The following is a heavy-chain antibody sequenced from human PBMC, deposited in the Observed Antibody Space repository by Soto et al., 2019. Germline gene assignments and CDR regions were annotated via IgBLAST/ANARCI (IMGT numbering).Heavy chain of an antibody. D-gene: IGHD6-13*01. V-gene: IGHV3-33*01. CDR3: ARDLVTSTSWANTPNV. J-gene: IGHJ4*02. Sequence: QVQLVESGGGVVQPGRSLRLSCAASGFIFSNYAMHWVRQAPGRGLEWVAVIWYDGNKEFYADSVKGRFTISRDNSKNTLSLQMNSLRAADTAVYYCARDLVTSTSWANTPNVWGQGTLVTVSS. CDR2: IWYDGNKE. CDR1: GFIFSNYA.